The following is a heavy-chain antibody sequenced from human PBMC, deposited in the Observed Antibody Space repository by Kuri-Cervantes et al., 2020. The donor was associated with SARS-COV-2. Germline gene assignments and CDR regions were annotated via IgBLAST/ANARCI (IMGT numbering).Heavy chain of an antibody. J-gene: IGHJ4*02. Sequence: SETLSLTCTVSGGSISGDTYYWSWVRQPAGKGLEWIGRIYSSGNTNYNPSLKSRVTISEDTSKNQFSLKLTSVTAADTAVYFCARGRGYHDSSGYYFDSWGQGTPVTVSS. CDR3: ARGRGYHDSSGYYFDS. CDR1: GGSISGDTYY. V-gene: IGHV4-61*02. CDR2: IYSSGNT. D-gene: IGHD3-22*01.